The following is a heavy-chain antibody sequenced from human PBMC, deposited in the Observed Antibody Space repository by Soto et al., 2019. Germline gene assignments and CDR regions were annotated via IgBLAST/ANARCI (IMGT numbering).Heavy chain of an antibody. J-gene: IGHJ6*02. CDR3: AKDMYSSSWYFYYYSMDV. Sequence: GGSLRLSCAASGFTFSSYAMSWVRQAPGKGLEWVSAISGSGGSTYYADSVKGRFTISRDNSKNTLYLQMSSLRAEDTAVYYCAKDMYSSSWYFYYYSMDVWGQGTTVTVPS. D-gene: IGHD6-13*01. V-gene: IGHV3-23*01. CDR2: ISGSGGST. CDR1: GFTFSSYA.